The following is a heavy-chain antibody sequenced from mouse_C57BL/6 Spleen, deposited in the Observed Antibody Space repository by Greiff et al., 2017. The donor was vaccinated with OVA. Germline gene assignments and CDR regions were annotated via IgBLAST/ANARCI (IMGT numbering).Heavy chain of an antibody. CDR3: AIYYGSSYWYFDV. V-gene: IGHV1-22*01. D-gene: IGHD1-1*01. CDR1: GYTFTDYN. Sequence: VQLQQSGPELVKPGASVKMSCKASGYTFTDYNMHWVKQSHGKSLEWIGYINPNNGGTSYNQKFKGKATLTVNKSSSTAYMELRSLTSEDSAVYYCAIYYGSSYWYFDVWGTGTTVTVSS. J-gene: IGHJ1*03. CDR2: INPNNGGT.